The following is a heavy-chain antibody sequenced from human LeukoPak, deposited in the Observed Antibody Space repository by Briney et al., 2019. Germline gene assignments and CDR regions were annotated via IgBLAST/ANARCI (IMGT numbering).Heavy chain of an antibody. CDR3: AHRVVAGPLDY. J-gene: IGHJ4*02. D-gene: IGHD6-19*01. CDR2: IYWNDDK. Sequence: SWVRQAPGKGLEWLALIYWNDDKRYSPSLKSRLTITKDTSKNQVVLTMTNMDPVDTATYYCAHRVVAGPLDYWGQGTLVTVSS. V-gene: IGHV2-5*01.